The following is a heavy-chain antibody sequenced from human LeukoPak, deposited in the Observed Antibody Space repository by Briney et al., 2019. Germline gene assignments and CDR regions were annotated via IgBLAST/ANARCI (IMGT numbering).Heavy chain of an antibody. V-gene: IGHV4-4*07. CDR2: IYTSGST. CDR3: AATGHQYYYYYYMDV. CDR1: GGSISSYY. J-gene: IGHJ6*03. Sequence: SETLSLTCTVSGGSISSYYWSWIRQPAGKGLEWIGRIYTSGSTNCNLSLKSRVTMSVDTSKNQFSLKLSSVTAADTAVYYCAATGHQYYYYYYMDVWGKGTTVTVSS.